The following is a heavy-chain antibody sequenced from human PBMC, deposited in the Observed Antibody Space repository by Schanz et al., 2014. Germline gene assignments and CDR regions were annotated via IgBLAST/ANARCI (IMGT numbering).Heavy chain of an antibody. CDR2: ISSSSGYT. J-gene: IGHJ4*02. CDR3: ARVEVSMVQGLITSYYFDS. D-gene: IGHD3-10*01. CDR1: GFTFSSYA. V-gene: IGHV3-48*04. Sequence: EVQLLESGGALVQPGGSLRLSCSASGFTFSSYAMSWVRQAPGKGLEWVSYISSSSGYTSHADSVKGRFTISRDNAKNSLYLQMNSLTAEDTAVYYCARVEVSMVQGLITSYYFDSWGQGTPVTVSS.